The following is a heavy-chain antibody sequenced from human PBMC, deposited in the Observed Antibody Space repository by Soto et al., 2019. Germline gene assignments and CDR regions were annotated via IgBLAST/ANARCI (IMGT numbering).Heavy chain of an antibody. CDR2: ISAYNGNT. J-gene: IGHJ5*02. CDR1: GYTFTSYV. CDR3: ARDLKQWLVNRPYNWFDP. V-gene: IGHV1-18*01. Sequence: QVQLVQSGAEVKKPGASVKVSCKASGYTFTSYVISWVRQAPGQGLEWMGWISAYNGNTNYAHKLQCRGTMTTDTSTSTAYMELRSLRSDDTAVYYCARDLKQWLVNRPYNWFDPWGQGPLVTVSS. D-gene: IGHD6-19*01.